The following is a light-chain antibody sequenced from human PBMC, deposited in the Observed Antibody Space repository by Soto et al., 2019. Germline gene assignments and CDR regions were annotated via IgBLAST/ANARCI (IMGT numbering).Light chain of an antibody. V-gene: IGKV3-15*01. CDR2: GAS. J-gene: IGKJ5*01. CDR3: QQYNKWPPVT. Sequence: ETVMTQSPATLSVSPGERATLSCRASQSVSSKLAWYQQKPGQAPRLLIYGASTRATDIPARFSGSGSGTEFTLTISNLQSEDFAVYYCQQYNKWPPVTFGQGTRLEIK. CDR1: QSVSSK.